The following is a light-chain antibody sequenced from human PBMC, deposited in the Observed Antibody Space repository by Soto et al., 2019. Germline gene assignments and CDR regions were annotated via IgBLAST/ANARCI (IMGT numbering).Light chain of an antibody. CDR1: QSISNW. V-gene: IGKV1-5*03. CDR3: QQYYGPWT. CDR2: KAS. Sequence: DFQMTQSPSTLSSSVGDRVTITCRASQSISNWLAWFQQKPGKAPKLLIYKASSLQSGVPSRFSGSASGTQFTLTISSLQPDDIATYYCQQYYGPWTFGQGTKVEIK. J-gene: IGKJ1*01.